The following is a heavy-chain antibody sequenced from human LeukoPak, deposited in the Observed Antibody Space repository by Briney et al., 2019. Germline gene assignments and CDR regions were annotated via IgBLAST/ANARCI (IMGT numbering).Heavy chain of an antibody. V-gene: IGHV5-51*01. D-gene: IGHD2-15*01. Sequence: HGESLKISCKGSGYRFSSYWIGLVRQMPGKGLEWMGIIYPGDSETRYSPSFQGQVTISADKSIGTAYLQWSSLKASDTAMYYCVRALGYCSSGSCYYYDYWGQGTLVTVSS. CDR1: GYRFSSYW. CDR2: IYPGDSET. CDR3: VRALGYCSSGSCYYYDY. J-gene: IGHJ4*02.